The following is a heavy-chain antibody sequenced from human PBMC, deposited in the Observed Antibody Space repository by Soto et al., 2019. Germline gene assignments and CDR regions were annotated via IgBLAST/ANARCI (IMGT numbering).Heavy chain of an antibody. D-gene: IGHD1-1*01. CDR1: GDSFSKYT. V-gene: IGHV1-69*01. Sequence: QVQLVQSGAEVKKPGSSVRVSCKASGDSFSKYTVNWVRQAPRQGLEWMGGIIPRFGTTNYAPTPQDRVTITAEESMNTVYMELSSLRSEDTALYYCARGRGLYNSGRSQLDSWGQGTLVTVSS. J-gene: IGHJ4*02. CDR3: ARGRGLYNSGRSQLDS. CDR2: IIPRFGTT.